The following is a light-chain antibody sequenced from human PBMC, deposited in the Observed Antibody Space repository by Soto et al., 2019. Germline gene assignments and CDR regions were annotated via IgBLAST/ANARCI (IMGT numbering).Light chain of an antibody. CDR2: GVC. J-gene: IGKJ1*01. Sequence: ERVMTQSPVTLSVYPGDSVTVSCRASQSVGTNLACYQEKPGQAPGLLIYGVCTRATGTPTMFSGSVSGRQFTLTISRLQSEDFAVYYCQQYNNWPQTFGQGTKVEIK. V-gene: IGKV3-15*01. CDR1: QSVGTN. CDR3: QQYNNWPQT.